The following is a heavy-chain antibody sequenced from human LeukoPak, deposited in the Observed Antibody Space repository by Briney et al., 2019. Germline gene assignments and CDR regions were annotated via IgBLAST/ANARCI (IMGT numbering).Heavy chain of an antibody. CDR3: ARDYSSFNWFDP. Sequence: AETLSLTCTVSGGSITSYYWSWVRQPPGKGLEWIGYVSYSGGTNYNPSLKKRVTISGDTSKNQLSLKLISETAADTAVYYCARDYSSFNWFDPWGQGTLVTVSS. V-gene: IGHV4-59*01. J-gene: IGHJ5*02. CDR1: GGSITSYY. CDR2: VSYSGGT. D-gene: IGHD4-11*01.